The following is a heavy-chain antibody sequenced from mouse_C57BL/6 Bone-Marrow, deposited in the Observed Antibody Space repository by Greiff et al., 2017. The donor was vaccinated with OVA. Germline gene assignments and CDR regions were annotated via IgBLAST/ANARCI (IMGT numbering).Heavy chain of an antibody. J-gene: IGHJ2*01. V-gene: IGHV5-6*02. CDR3: ARHENYYGSSLYYFDY. D-gene: IGHD1-1*01. CDR2: ISSGGSYT. Sequence: DVKLVESGGDLVKPGGSLKLSCAASGFTFSSYGMSWVRQTPDKRLEWVATISSGGSYTYYRDSVKGRFTISRDNAKNTLYLQMSSLKSEDTAMYYCARHENYYGSSLYYFDYWGQGTTLTVSS. CDR1: GFTFSSYG.